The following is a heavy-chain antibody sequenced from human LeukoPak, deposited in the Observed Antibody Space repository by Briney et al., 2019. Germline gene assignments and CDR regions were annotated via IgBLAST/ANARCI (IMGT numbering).Heavy chain of an antibody. CDR1: GGSISSYY. V-gene: IGHV4-59*01. CDR2: IYYSGST. Sequence: PSETLSLTCTVSGGSISSYYWSWIRQPPGKGLEWIGYIYYSGSTNYNPSLKSRVTISVDTSKNQFSLKLSSVTAADTAVYYCAHPGGDHADYWGQGTLVTVSS. CDR3: AHPGGDHADY. J-gene: IGHJ4*02. D-gene: IGHD2-21*02.